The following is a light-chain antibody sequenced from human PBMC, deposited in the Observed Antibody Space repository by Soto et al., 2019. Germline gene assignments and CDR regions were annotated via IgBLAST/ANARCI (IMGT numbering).Light chain of an antibody. J-gene: IGKJ1*01. CDR2: DAS. V-gene: IGKV1-5*01. CDR3: QQYNSYPRT. CDR1: QDISNW. Sequence: DIQLTQSPSTLSASVGDRVTITCRASQDISNWLAWYQQKPGKAPELLIYDASSLESGIPSRFGGSGSETVFTLTISSLQPDDFASYYCQQYNSYPRTFGQGTKVEIK.